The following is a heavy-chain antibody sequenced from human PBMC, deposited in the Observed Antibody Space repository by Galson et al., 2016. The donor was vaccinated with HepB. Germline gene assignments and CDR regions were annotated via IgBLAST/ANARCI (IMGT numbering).Heavy chain of an antibody. J-gene: IGHJ3*02. D-gene: IGHD3-3*02. CDR2: IYYSGRT. V-gene: IGHV4-59*01. Sequence: SETLSLTCSVSSGSSNASYWSWIRQPPGKGLEWIGYIYYSGRTNYNPSLKSRVAMSVDTSQNQFSLRLSSVTAADTAVYYCARGHFWCGSSHALDIGDQGTMVTVSS. CDR1: SGSSNASY. CDR3: ARGHFWCGSSHALDI.